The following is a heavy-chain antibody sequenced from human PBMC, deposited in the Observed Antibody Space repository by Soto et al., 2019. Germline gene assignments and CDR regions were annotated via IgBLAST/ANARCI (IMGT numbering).Heavy chain of an antibody. D-gene: IGHD3-22*01. CDR3: ARGGSGYVWFNEF. Sequence: SVKVSCKDTGGLFSSYAVSWGRQAPGQGLEWMGGIIPVFDTVYYAQKFQGRVTITADESTNTAYMELSSLRSEDTAMHYCARGGSGYVWFNEFWGQGTLVTVSS. V-gene: IGHV1-69*13. CDR1: GGLFSSYA. CDR2: IIPVFDTV. J-gene: IGHJ4*02.